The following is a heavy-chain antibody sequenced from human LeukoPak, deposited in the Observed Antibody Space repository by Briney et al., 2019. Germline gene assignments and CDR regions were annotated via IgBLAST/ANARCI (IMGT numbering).Heavy chain of an antibody. V-gene: IGHV2-5*02. J-gene: IGHJ3*02. CDR3: AHFWYYYDSSASRAFDI. CDR1: GFSLSTTGVG. D-gene: IGHD3-22*01. Sequence: SGPTLVKPTQTLTPTCTFSGFSLSTTGVGVGWIRQPPGKALEWLALIYSDDDKRYSPSLKSRLTITKNTSKNQVVLTMTNMDPVGTATYYGAHFWYYYDSSASRAFDIWGQGTMVTVSS. CDR2: IYSDDDK.